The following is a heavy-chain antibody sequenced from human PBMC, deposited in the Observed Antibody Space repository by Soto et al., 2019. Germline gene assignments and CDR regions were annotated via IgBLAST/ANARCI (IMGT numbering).Heavy chain of an antibody. V-gene: IGHV1-69*01. CDR3: ASCSGGSCYEDRYYYGMDV. J-gene: IGHJ6*02. D-gene: IGHD2-15*01. CDR1: GGTFSSYA. CDR2: IIPIFGTA. Sequence: QVQLVQSGAEVKKPGSSVKVSCKASGGTFSSYAISWVRQAPGQGLEWMGGIIPIFGTANYAQKFQGRVTITADESTSTAYMELSSLRSEDTAVYYCASCSGGSCYEDRYYYGMDVWGQGTTFTVSS.